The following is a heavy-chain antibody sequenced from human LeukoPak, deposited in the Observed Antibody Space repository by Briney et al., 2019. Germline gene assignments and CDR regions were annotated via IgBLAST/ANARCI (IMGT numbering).Heavy chain of an antibody. D-gene: IGHD6-19*01. CDR2: IRPHNGDT. Sequence: GASVKVSCKASGYTFTEYAFSWVRQAPGQGLERMEWIRPHNGDTKYAQKFQARVTMTTDTSTSTAYLDLWSLRSDDTAVYYCARDVAGIAVAGTVDFWGQGTLVTVSS. V-gene: IGHV1-18*01. CDR3: ARDVAGIAVAGTVDF. J-gene: IGHJ4*02. CDR1: GYTFTEYA.